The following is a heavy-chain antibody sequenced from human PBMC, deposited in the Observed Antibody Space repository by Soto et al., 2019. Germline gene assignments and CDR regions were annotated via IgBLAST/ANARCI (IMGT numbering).Heavy chain of an antibody. V-gene: IGHV3-33*01. CDR1: GFTFSSHG. CDR2: IWYDGSNK. CDR3: ARWGNDKKMGV. D-gene: IGHD3-16*01. J-gene: IGHJ6*02. Sequence: QVQLVESGGGVVQPGRSLRLSCAASGFTFSSHGMHWVRQAPGKGLEWVAVIWYDGSNKYYGDSVKGRFTISRDNSKNTLYLQMDSLRADDTAVYYCARWGNDKKMGVWGQGTTVTVSS.